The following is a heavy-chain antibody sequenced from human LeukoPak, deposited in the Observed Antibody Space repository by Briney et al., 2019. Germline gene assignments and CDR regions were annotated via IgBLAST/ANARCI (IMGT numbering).Heavy chain of an antibody. Sequence: PSETLSLTCTVSGGSISSYYWSWIRQPPGKGLEWIGYIYYSGSTNYNPSLKSRVTISVDTSKNQFSLKLSSVTAADTAVYHCARAVDPTGSWYRVPYYYGMDVWGQGTTVTVSS. CDR3: ARAVDPTGSWYRVPYYYGMDV. D-gene: IGHD6-13*01. J-gene: IGHJ6*02. V-gene: IGHV4-59*01. CDR2: IYYSGST. CDR1: GGSISSYY.